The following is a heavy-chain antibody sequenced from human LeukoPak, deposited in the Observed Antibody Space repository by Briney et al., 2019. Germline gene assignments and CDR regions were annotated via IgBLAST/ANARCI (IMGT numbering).Heavy chain of an antibody. CDR2: FFSTGST. CDR1: GGSISGYY. CDR3: ARLAWGRLDY. D-gene: IGHD7-27*01. J-gene: IGHJ4*02. Sequence: SETLSLTCTVSGGSISGYYWSWIRQPAGKGLEWIGRFFSTGSTNYNPSLKSRVTMSVDTSKNQFSLKLSSVTAADTAVYYCARLAWGRLDYWGQGTLVTVSS. V-gene: IGHV4-4*07.